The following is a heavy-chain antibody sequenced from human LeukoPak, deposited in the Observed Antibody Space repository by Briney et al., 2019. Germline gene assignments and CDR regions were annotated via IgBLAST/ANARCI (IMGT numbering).Heavy chain of an antibody. CDR3: AKSGSRSLTQ. J-gene: IGHJ4*02. Sequence: GGSLRLSCAASGFTFSRYAMHWVRQGPGKGLEWVAYIAHHGSNTYYADSVKGRFTISRDNSKRTLYLQMNSLRGDDTAVYYWAKSGSRSLTQWGQGTLVTVSS. CDR2: IAHHGSNT. CDR1: GFTFSRYA. D-gene: IGHD3-22*01. V-gene: IGHV3-30*02.